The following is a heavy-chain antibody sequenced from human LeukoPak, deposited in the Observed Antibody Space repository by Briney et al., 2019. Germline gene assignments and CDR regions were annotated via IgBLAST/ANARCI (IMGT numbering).Heavy chain of an antibody. D-gene: IGHD3-22*01. CDR1: GYSFTNYW. V-gene: IGHV5-51*01. CDR3: ARQTEDLSSGGFYYDY. Sequence: GESLKISCKGSGYSFTNYWIGWVRQMPGKGLEWMGIIYPADSNTRYSPSFQGQVTISADKSISTAYLQWSSLKASDTAMYYCARQTEDLSSGGFYYDYWGQGTLVTVSS. CDR2: IYPADSNT. J-gene: IGHJ4*02.